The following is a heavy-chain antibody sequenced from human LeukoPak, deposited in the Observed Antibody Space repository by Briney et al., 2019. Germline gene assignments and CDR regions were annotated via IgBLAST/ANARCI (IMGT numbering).Heavy chain of an antibody. D-gene: IGHD3-22*01. J-gene: IGHJ4*02. CDR2: ISYDGNSK. CDR1: GLSFSTSV. CDR3: ARDPRPDYYDSSGFSPYFDR. V-gene: IGHV3-30*03. Sequence: GGSLRLSCAASGLSFSTSVIHWVRQAPGKGLEWVAVISYDGNSKFYGDSVKGRFTISRDNSKNTLFLQMNSLRPDDTAVYYCARDPRPDYYDSSGFSPYFDRWGQGTLVTVSS.